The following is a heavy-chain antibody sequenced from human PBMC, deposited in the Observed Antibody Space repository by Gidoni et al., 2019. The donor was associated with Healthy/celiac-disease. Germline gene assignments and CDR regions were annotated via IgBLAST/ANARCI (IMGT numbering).Heavy chain of an antibody. CDR3: ARQQTYYDFWSCLDAFDI. D-gene: IGHD3-3*01. CDR1: GYSFTSYW. CDR2: IYPGDSDT. V-gene: IGHV5-51*01. J-gene: IGHJ3*02. Sequence: GYSFTSYWLGWVRQMPGKGLEWMGIIYPGDSDTRYSPSFQGKVTISADKSISTAYLQWSSLNASDTAIYYCARQQTYYDFWSCLDAFDIWGQGTMVTVSS.